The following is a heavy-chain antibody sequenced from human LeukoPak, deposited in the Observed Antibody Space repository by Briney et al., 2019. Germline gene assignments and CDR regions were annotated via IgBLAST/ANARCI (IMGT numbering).Heavy chain of an antibody. CDR2: INQDGSEK. Sequence: GGSLRLSCAVSGFAFSSYWMSWVRQAPGKGLEWVANINQDGSEKYYVDSVKGRFTISRDNARNSLYVQMNGLKDEDTCVYYCASSRNWGQGTLVTVSS. V-gene: IGHV3-7*02. CDR3: ASSRN. CDR1: GFAFSSYW. J-gene: IGHJ4*02.